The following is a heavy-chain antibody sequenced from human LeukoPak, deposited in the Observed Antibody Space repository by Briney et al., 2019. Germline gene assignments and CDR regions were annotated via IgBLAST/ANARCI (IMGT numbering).Heavy chain of an antibody. CDR1: GFTFSSYG. D-gene: IGHD6-19*01. Sequence: PGGSLRLSCAASGFTFSSYGMSWVRQAPGKGLEWVSAISGSGGSTYYADSVKGRFTISRDNSKNTLYLQMNSLRAEDTAVYYCAKDFWVAVAWSREGVFDYWGQGTLVTVSS. J-gene: IGHJ4*02. CDR3: AKDFWVAVAWSREGVFDY. V-gene: IGHV3-23*01. CDR2: ISGSGGST.